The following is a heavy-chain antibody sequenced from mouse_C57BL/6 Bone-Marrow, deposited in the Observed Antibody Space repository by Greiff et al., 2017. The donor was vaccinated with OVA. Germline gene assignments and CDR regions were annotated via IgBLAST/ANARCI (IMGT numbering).Heavy chain of an antibody. CDR2: IYPGSGNT. CDR3: ARNDGYADYYAMDY. Sequence: VQLQQSGPELVKPGASVKISCKASGYSFTSYYIHWVKQRPGQGLEWIGWIYPGSGNTKYNEKFKGKATLTADTSSSTAYMQLSSLTSEDSAVYYCARNDGYADYYAMDYWGQGTSVTVSS. CDR1: GYSFTSYY. J-gene: IGHJ4*01. D-gene: IGHD2-3*01. V-gene: IGHV1-66*01.